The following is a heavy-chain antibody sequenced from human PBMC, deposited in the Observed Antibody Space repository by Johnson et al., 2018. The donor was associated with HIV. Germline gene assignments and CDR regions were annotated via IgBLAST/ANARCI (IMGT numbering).Heavy chain of an antibody. D-gene: IGHD1-26*01. CDR1: GFTFADFA. CDR3: AKDPPGS. V-gene: IGHV3-43D*03. J-gene: IGHJ3*01. Sequence: VQLVESGGGVVQPGGSLRLSCVASGFTFADFAMHWVRQAPGKGLEWVSLISWDGGRTYYEDSVKGRFTISRDNRKNSLYLQMNSLRPEDTALYYCAKDPPGSGGQGTMVTVSS. CDR2: ISWDGGRT.